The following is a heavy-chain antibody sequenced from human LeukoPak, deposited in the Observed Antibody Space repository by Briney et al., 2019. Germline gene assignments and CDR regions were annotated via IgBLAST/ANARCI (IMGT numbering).Heavy chain of an antibody. D-gene: IGHD3-22*01. CDR1: GGFISGYY. V-gene: IGHV4-59*01. CDR2: GHSSGRT. Sequence: SETLSLTCVVSGGFISGYYWSWIRQPPGKGLEWIGYGHSSGRTNYNASLKSRATLSVDTSRKDFSLKLTSVTAADTAVYYCARAYKDSSGYQYSFDFWGRGTLVTVSS. CDR3: ARAYKDSSGYQYSFDF. J-gene: IGHJ4*02.